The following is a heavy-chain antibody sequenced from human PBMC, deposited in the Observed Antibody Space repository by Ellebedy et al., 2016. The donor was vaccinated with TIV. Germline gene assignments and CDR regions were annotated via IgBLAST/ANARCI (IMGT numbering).Heavy chain of an antibody. CDR2: INPSGGST. V-gene: IGHV1-46*04. J-gene: IGHJ4*02. CDR1: GYRFTNYY. D-gene: IGHD6-19*01. CDR3: ARARSSGWLHTPDY. Sequence: AASGKVSCKASGYRFTNYYMHCRRQAPGQGLEWMGIINPSGGSTTYAQNLQGRVTMTRDTSTSTVYMELSSLRSEATAVYYCARARSSGWLHTPDYWGQGTLVTVSS.